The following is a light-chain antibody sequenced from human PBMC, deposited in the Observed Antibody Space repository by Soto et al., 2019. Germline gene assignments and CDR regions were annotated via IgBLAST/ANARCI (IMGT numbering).Light chain of an antibody. Sequence: EIVLTQPPGTLSLSPGERATLSCRASQSVSSSYLAWYQQKPGQAPRLLIYDASIRATGIPDRFSGSGSGTDFTLTISRLDPEDFAVYYCQQYGNSPITFGQGTRLDMK. J-gene: IGKJ5*01. V-gene: IGKV3-20*01. CDR2: DAS. CDR1: QSVSSSY. CDR3: QQYGNSPIT.